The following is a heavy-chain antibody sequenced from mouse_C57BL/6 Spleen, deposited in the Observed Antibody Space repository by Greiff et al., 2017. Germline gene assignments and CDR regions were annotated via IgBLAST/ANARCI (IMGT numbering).Heavy chain of an antibody. CDR2: INPNNGGT. J-gene: IGHJ1*03. Sequence: VQLQQPGPELVKPGASVKIPCKASGYTFTDYNMDWVKQSHGQSLEWIGEINPNNGGTIYNQKFKGKATLTVDKSSSTAYMELRSLTSEDTAVYYCARGYYGSSPHWYFEVWGTGTTVTVSS. CDR1: GYTFTDYN. V-gene: IGHV1-18*01. D-gene: IGHD1-1*01. CDR3: ARGYYGSSPHWYFEV.